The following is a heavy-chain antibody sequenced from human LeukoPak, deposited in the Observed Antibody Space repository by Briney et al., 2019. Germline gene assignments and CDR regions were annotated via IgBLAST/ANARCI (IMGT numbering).Heavy chain of an antibody. V-gene: IGHV1-69*13. CDR1: GGTFSSYA. CDR3: ARKICSSTSCYHYYFDY. Sequence: ASVKVSCKASGGTFSSYAISWVRQAPGQGLEWMGGIIPIFGTANYAQKFQGRVTITADESTSTAYMELSRLRSEDTAVYYCARKICSSTSCYHYYFDYWGQGTLVTVSS. D-gene: IGHD2-2*01. CDR2: IIPIFGTA. J-gene: IGHJ4*02.